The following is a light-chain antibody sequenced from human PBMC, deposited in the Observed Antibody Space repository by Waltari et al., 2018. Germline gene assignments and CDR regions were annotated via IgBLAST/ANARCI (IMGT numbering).Light chain of an antibody. CDR3: QHSSSWART. Sequence: DIQMTQSPSSLSASVGDNVTVTCRASDNIYGYLNWYQQRPGKAPKFLIYSSSTLQSGVPSRFSGSGYGTEFTLSISGLQLEDFATYFCQHSSSWARTFGQGTKVEVK. CDR2: SSS. J-gene: IGKJ1*01. V-gene: IGKV1-39*01. CDR1: DNIYGY.